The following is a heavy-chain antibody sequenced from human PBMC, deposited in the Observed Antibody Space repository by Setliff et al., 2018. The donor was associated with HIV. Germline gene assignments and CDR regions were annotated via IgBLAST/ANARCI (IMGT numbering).Heavy chain of an antibody. D-gene: IGHD3-10*01. CDR1: GYSISRGYY. Sequence: PSETLSLTCSVSGYSISRGYYWGWIRQPPGKGLEWIGSIHQSGSTYYNSSLKSRVTMSVDTSKNKFSLKLSSVTAADTAVYFCARHFPSISLFFGDPGPFDRWGQGALVTVSS. CDR2: IHQSGST. CDR3: ARHFPSISLFFGDPGPFDR. J-gene: IGHJ4*02. V-gene: IGHV4-38-2*02.